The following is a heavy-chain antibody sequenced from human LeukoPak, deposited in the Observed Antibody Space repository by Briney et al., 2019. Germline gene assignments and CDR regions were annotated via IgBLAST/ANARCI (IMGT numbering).Heavy chain of an antibody. CDR3: ARQQYYYDNSGSWFYCYGMDV. Sequence: PSETLSLTCTVSGGSISGYFWSWIRQPPGKGLEWIGYIYYSGSTNYNPSLKSRVTISVDTSKNQFSLKLSSVTAADTALYYCARQQYYYDNSGSWFYCYGMDVWGPGTTVTVSS. J-gene: IGHJ6*02. CDR2: IYYSGST. V-gene: IGHV4-59*08. CDR1: GGSISGYF. D-gene: IGHD3-22*01.